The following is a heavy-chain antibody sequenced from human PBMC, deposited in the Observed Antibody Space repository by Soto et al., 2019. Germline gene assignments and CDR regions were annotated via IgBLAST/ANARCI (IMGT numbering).Heavy chain of an antibody. V-gene: IGHV3-23*01. CDR2: ISGSGGST. CDR3: AKDWSSHETYYFDY. CDR1: GFTFSSYA. D-gene: IGHD3-3*01. Sequence: GGSLRPSCAASGFTFSSYAMSWVRQAPGKGLEWVSAISGSGGSTYYADSVKGRFTISRDNSKNTLYLQMNSLRAEDTAVYYCAKDWSSHETYYFDYWGQGTLVTVSS. J-gene: IGHJ4*02.